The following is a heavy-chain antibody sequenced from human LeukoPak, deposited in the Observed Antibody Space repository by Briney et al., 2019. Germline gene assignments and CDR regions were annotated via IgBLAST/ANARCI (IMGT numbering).Heavy chain of an antibody. CDR2: INPNSGGT. CDR3: ARSTEGYYYYVMDV. V-gene: IGHV1-2*02. J-gene: IGHJ6*02. CDR1: GYTFTGYY. D-gene: IGHD1-1*01. Sequence: ASVKVSCKASGYTFTGYYMHWVRQAPGQGLEWMGWINPNSGGTNYAQKFQGRVTVTRDTSISTAYMDLSRLRSDDTAVYYCARSTEGYYYYVMDVWGQGTTVTVSS.